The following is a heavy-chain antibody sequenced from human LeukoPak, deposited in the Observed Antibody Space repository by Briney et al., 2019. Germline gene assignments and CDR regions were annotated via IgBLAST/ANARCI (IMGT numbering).Heavy chain of an antibody. CDR1: GFTFSSYG. CDR2: ISGSGGST. Sequence: PGGSLRLSCAASGFTFSSYGMSWVRQAPGKGLEWVSAISGSGGSTYYADSVKGRFTISRDNSKNTLYLQMNSLRAEDTAVYYCAKDPHTLYYYDSSGYSFLNYWGQGTLVTVSS. J-gene: IGHJ4*02. V-gene: IGHV3-23*01. D-gene: IGHD3-22*01. CDR3: AKDPHTLYYYDSSGYSFLNY.